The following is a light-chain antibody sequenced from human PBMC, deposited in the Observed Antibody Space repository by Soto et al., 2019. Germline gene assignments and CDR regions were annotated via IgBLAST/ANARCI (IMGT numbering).Light chain of an antibody. V-gene: IGKV3-15*01. CDR2: GVS. J-gene: IGKJ4*01. CDR1: QSVRSTY. CDR3: QQYGDWPLT. Sequence: EIVMTQSPVTLSVSPGERATLSCRASQSVRSTYLAWYQQKPGQAPRLLIFGVSNRAAGIPARFSGSGSGTEFTLTISSLQSEAFEVYYCQQYGDWPLTFGGGTKVDIK.